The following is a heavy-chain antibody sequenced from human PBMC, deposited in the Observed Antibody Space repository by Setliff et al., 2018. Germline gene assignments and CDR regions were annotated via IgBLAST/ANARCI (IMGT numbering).Heavy chain of an antibody. D-gene: IGHD3-9*01. CDR3: AKVDQFDLEGLDH. Sequence: PGGSLRLSCAASALTFSNYGIHWVRQAPGKGLEWVAFIRNDGTEKFHADPVKGRFTVSRDNSKNTVFLQMNSLTTDDTAVYYCAKVDQFDLEGLDHWGQGALVTVSS. V-gene: IGHV3-30*02. J-gene: IGHJ4*02. CDR1: ALTFSNYG. CDR2: IRNDGTEK.